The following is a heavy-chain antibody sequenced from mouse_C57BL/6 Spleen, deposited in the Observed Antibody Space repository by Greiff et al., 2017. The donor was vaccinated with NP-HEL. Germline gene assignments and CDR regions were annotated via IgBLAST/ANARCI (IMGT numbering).Heavy chain of an antibody. D-gene: IGHD2-1*01. CDR2: IRSKSNNYAT. CDR1: GFSFNTYA. CDR3: EGSYYGNYYAMDY. J-gene: IGHJ4*01. V-gene: IGHV10-1*01. Sequence: EVKLMESGGGLVQPKGSLKLSCAASGFSFNTYAMNWVRQAPGKGLEWVARIRSKSNNYATYYADSVKDRFTISRDDPESMLYLQMNNLKTEDTAMYYCEGSYYGNYYAMDYWGQGTSVTVSS.